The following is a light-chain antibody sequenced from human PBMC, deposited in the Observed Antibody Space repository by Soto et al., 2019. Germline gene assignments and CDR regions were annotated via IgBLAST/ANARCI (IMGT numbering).Light chain of an antibody. V-gene: IGKV1-39*01. CDR1: QSIGKF. CDR2: GAS. CDR3: QQTSSTPQT. Sequence: DNQMTQSPSSLSASIGDRVTITCRASQSIGKFLNWYQQKPGKAPRLLIYGASSLPSGVPSRFSGSGSATEFTLTISSLQPEDFATYYCQQTSSTPQTFGQGTKVDIK. J-gene: IGKJ1*01.